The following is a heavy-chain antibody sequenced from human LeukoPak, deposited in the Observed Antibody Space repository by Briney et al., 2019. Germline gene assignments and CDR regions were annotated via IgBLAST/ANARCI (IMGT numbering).Heavy chain of an antibody. CDR3: ARGPPYIVVVTAIGFFDY. CDR2: IYYSGST. Sequence: SQTLSLTCTVSGGSISSGGYYWSWIRQHPGKGLEWIGYIYYSGSTYYNPSLKSRVTISVDTSKSQFSLKLSSVTAADTAVYYCARGPPYIVVVTAIGFFDYWGQGTLVTVSS. CDR1: GGSISSGGYY. V-gene: IGHV4-31*03. D-gene: IGHD2-21*02. J-gene: IGHJ4*02.